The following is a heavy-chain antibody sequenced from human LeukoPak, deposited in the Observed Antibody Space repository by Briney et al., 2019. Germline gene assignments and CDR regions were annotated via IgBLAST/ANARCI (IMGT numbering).Heavy chain of an antibody. CDR1: GFTFSSYG. V-gene: IGHV3-33*06. CDR2: ILSDGSKE. D-gene: IGHD6-6*01. J-gene: IGHJ4*02. Sequence: PGGSVRLSCAASGFTFSSYGMHWVRQAPGKGLEWVAVILSDGSKEFYTDSVKGRFTISRDNSKNTLYLQMNSLRAEDTAVYYCAKDGYSSSGGWGQGTLVTVSS. CDR3: AKDGYSSSGG.